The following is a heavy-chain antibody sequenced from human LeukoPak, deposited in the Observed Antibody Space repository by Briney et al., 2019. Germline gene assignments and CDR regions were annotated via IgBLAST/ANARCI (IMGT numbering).Heavy chain of an antibody. Sequence: SETLSLTCTVSGGSISSGGYYWSWIRQHPGRGLEWIGHIYYSGSTCYNPSLKSRVTISVDTSKNQFSLKLSSVTAADTAVYYCARDGPHYYDTTRVMTAWFAPWGQGTLVTVSS. D-gene: IGHD3-22*01. CDR1: GGSISSGGYY. J-gene: IGHJ5*02. V-gene: IGHV4-31*03. CDR3: ARDGPHYYDTTRVMTAWFAP. CDR2: IYYSGST.